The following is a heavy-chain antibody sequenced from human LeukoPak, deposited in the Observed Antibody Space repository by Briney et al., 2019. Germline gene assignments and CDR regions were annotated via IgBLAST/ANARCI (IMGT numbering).Heavy chain of an antibody. CDR1: GFTFSSYG. CDR2: ISYDGSNK. J-gene: IGHJ5*02. Sequence: GGSLRLSCGASGFTFSSYGMHWVRQAPGKGLEWVALISYDGSNKYYADSVKGRFTISRDDSKNTLYLQMNSLRAEDTAVYYCAKGQYPPQAWGQGTLVTVSS. D-gene: IGHD2-2*01. V-gene: IGHV3-30*18. CDR3: AKGQYPPQA.